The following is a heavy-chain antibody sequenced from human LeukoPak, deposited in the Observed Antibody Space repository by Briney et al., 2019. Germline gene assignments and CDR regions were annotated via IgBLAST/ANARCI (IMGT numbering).Heavy chain of an antibody. J-gene: IGHJ4*02. CDR1: GGTFSSYA. CDR2: IIPIFGTA. V-gene: IGHV1-69*13. D-gene: IGHD2-15*01. CDR3: ARPARPLRGGSCQLDY. Sequence: GASVKVSCKASGGTFSSYAISWVRQAPGQGLEWMGGIIPIFGTANYAQKFQGRVTITADESTSTAYMELSSLRSEDTAVYYCARPARPLRGGSCQLDYWGPGTLVTVSS.